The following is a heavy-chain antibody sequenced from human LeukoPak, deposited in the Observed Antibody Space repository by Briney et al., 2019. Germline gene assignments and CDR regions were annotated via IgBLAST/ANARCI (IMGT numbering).Heavy chain of an antibody. CDR2: IKEDGSKK. CDR1: GFTFSHFW. CDR3: ATPLDYRDSSGFHQGGD. V-gene: IGHV3-7*03. D-gene: IGHD3-22*01. J-gene: IGHJ4*02. Sequence: GGSLRLSCAASGFTFSHFWMSWVRQAPGKGLEWVANIKEDGSKKNYVDSVKGRFTISRDNAKNSLCLQMTSLRAEDTAMYYCATPLDYRDSSGFHQGGDWGQGTLVTVSS.